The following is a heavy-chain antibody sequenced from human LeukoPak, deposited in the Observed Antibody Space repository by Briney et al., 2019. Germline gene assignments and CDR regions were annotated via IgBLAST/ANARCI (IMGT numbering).Heavy chain of an antibody. CDR3: SRGHYGPDY. J-gene: IGHJ4*02. D-gene: IGHD3-16*01. V-gene: IGHV3-74*01. CDR1: GFAYSGSS. Sequence: GGSLRLSCTASGFAYSGSSMHWVRQAPGKGLEWVSGIQRDGSSPTYADSVKGRFTISRDNAKGSVYLQVNILRAEDRAVYYCSRGHYGPDYWGQGTLVTVSS. CDR2: IQRDGSSP.